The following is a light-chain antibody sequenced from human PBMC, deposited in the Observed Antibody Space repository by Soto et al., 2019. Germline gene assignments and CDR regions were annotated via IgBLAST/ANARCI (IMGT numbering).Light chain of an antibody. Sequence: EIVLTQSPGTLSLSPGERATLSCRASQSINSNYLAWYQQKPGQAPRLLIYAASDRATGIPDRFSGSGSGTDFTLTISRLEPEDFAVYYCQQYGTSQTFGQGTKVEIK. CDR3: QQYGTSQT. J-gene: IGKJ1*01. V-gene: IGKV3-20*01. CDR2: AAS. CDR1: QSINSNY.